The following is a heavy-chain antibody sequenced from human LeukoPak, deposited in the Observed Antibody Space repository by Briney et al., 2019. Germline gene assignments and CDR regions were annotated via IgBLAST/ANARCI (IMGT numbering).Heavy chain of an antibody. CDR2: ISYDDSRR. V-gene: IGHV3-30*04. J-gene: IGHJ4*02. CDR3: ARDVISRNMITLGLGY. Sequence: GGSLRLSCAASGFTFNSYAVYWVRQAPGKGLEWVAVISYDDSRRYYADYVKGRFTISRDNSKNTAYLDMNSLRTDDTAVYFGARDVISRNMITLGLGYWGQGTLVTVSS. D-gene: IGHD3-16*01. CDR1: GFTFNSYA.